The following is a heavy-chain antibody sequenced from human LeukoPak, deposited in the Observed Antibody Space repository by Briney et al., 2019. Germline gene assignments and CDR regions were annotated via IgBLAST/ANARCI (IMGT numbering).Heavy chain of an antibody. CDR2: ISGSGGST. J-gene: IGHJ4*02. CDR1: GFTFSSYA. D-gene: IGHD6-13*01. Sequence: SGGSLRLSCAASGFTFSSYAMSWVRQAPGKGLEWVSAISGSGGSTYYADSVKGRFAISRDNTENSLSLQMNTLRAEDTAIYYCATSAAAPGNFWGQGTLVTVSS. CDR3: ATSAAAPGNF. V-gene: IGHV3-23*01.